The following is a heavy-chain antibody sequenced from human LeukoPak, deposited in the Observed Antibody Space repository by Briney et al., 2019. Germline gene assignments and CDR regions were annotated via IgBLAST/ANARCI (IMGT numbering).Heavy chain of an antibody. CDR3: AKDKDRGVITPNYFDF. V-gene: IGHV3-23*01. CDR1: GFTFSSYA. CDR2: ISGNGGNT. J-gene: IGHJ4*02. Sequence: GGSLRLSCAASGFTFSSYAMSWVRQAPGKGLEWVSAISGNGGNTYYADSVKGRFTISRDNSKNTLYVQMNSLRAEDTAVYYCAKDKDRGVITPNYFDFWGQGTLVTVSS. D-gene: IGHD3-10*01.